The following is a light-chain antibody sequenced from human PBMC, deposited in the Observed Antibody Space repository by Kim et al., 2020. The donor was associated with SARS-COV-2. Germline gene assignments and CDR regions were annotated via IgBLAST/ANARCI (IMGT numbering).Light chain of an antibody. V-gene: IGLV3-1*01. CDR1: KLGDKY. Sequence: SYELTQPPSVSVSPGQTASITCSGDKLGDKYASWYQQKPGQSPVVVIFRVNRRPSGIPERFSGSNSGNTATLTISGTQVREEADYYCQAWDSSIYVFGSGTKVTVL. CDR2: RVN. CDR3: QAWDSSIYV. J-gene: IGLJ1*01.